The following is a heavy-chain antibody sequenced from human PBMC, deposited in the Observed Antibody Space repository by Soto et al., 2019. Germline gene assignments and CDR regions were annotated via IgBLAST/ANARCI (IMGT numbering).Heavy chain of an antibody. D-gene: IGHD2-15*01. CDR2: INQDGSER. J-gene: IGHJ6*02. Sequence: PGGSLRLSCAASGFTFSGCGMHWVRQALGKGLEWVANINQDGSERTHVDSVKGRFTVSRDNAKNSLYLEMNRLRAEDTAVYYCARGDIVVVVAAGGMDVWGQGTTVTVSS. V-gene: IGHV3-7*01. CDR3: ARGDIVVVVAAGGMDV. CDR1: GFTFSGCG.